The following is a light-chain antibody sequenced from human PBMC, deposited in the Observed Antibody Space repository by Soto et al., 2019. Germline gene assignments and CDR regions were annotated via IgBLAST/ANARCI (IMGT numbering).Light chain of an antibody. CDR3: QQYNNWPPYT. CDR1: QSISSN. V-gene: IGKV3-15*01. Sequence: EIVMTQSPATLSMSSGERATLSCRASQSISSNLAWYQQKPGQAPRLLIYGASNRATGIPARFSGGGSETEFTLTISSLQSEDFAVYYCQQYNNWPPYTFGQGTKLEIK. CDR2: GAS. J-gene: IGKJ2*01.